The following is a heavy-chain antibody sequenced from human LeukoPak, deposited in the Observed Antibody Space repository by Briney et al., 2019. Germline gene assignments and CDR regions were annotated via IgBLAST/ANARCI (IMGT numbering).Heavy chain of an antibody. CDR3: ARGHCTNGVCYTIPFDY. V-gene: IGHV4-59*01. CDR1: GGSISISY. J-gene: IGHJ4*02. Sequence: SETLSLTCTVSGGSISISYRSWIRQPPQERRECGGYIYYSGSTNYNPSLKSRVTISVDTSKNQLSLKMSAVTAADTAVYYCARGHCTNGVCYTIPFDYWGQGTLVTVSS. CDR2: IYYSGST. D-gene: IGHD2-8*01.